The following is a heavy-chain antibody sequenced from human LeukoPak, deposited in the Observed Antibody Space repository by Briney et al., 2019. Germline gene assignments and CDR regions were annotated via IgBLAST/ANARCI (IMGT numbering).Heavy chain of an antibody. V-gene: IGHV4-39*01. D-gene: IGHD1-26*01. CDR1: GGSISSSSYY. Sequence: SETLSLTCTVSGGSISSSSYYWGWIRQPPGKGLEWIGSIYYSGSTYYNPSLKSRVTISVDTSKNQFSLKLSSVTAADTAVYYCARLKIGNFDYWGQGTLITVSS. J-gene: IGHJ4*02. CDR2: IYYSGST. CDR3: ARLKIGNFDY.